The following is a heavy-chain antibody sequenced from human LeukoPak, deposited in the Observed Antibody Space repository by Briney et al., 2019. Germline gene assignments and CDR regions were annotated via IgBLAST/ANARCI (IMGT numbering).Heavy chain of an antibody. Sequence: PSETLSLTCTVSNGSISSSTYYWGWIRQPPGMGLEWIGSIYYRGSTFYTPSLKSRVTISVDTSKNQFSLRMTSVTAADTAVYYCARAPGYLVAGSGPPANKIDYWGQGTLVTVSS. V-gene: IGHV4-39*07. D-gene: IGHD6-19*01. CDR2: IYYRGST. CDR1: NGSISSSTYY. J-gene: IGHJ4*02. CDR3: ARAPGYLVAGSGPPANKIDY.